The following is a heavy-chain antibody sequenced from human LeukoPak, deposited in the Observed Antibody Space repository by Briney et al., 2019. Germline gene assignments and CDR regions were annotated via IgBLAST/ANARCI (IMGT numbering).Heavy chain of an antibody. V-gene: IGHV3-23*01. Sequence: GGSLRLSCAASGFTLRAHDLSWVRQAPGKGLDWVSIINGGGDIMMYEDSVKGRFTISRDNSKNTFYLQMNSLRVEDTAVYYCAMRDRGYGLDIWGEGTMVTVSS. CDR1: GFTLRAHD. CDR3: AMRDRGYGLDI. CDR2: INGGGDIM. J-gene: IGHJ3*02. D-gene: IGHD3-10*01.